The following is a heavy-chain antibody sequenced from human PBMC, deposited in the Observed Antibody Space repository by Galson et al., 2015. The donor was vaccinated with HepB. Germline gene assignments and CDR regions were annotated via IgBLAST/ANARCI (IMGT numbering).Heavy chain of an antibody. D-gene: IGHD6-13*01. CDR2: IYYSGST. CDR1: GGSISSGGYS. J-gene: IGHJ6*02. V-gene: IGHV4-30-4*07. Sequence: TLSLTCAVSGGSISSGGYSWSWIRQPPGKGLEWIGYIYYSGSTYYNPSLKSRVTISVDTSKNQFSLKLSSVTAADTAVYYCARGIAAAGGSYYYGMDVWGQGTTVTVSS. CDR3: ARGIAAAGGSYYYGMDV.